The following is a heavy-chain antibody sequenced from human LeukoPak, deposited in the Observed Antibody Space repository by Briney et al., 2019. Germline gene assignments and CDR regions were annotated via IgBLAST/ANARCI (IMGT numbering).Heavy chain of an antibody. Sequence: ASVKVSCEASGYTFTSYAMHWVRQAPGQRLEWMGWINAGNGNTKYSQKFQGRVTITRDTSASTAYMELSSLRSEDTAVYYCARDGPPLTVISRADAFDIWGQGTMVTVSS. CDR3: ARDGPPLTVISRADAFDI. D-gene: IGHD4-17*01. J-gene: IGHJ3*02. CDR2: INAGNGNT. V-gene: IGHV1-3*01. CDR1: GYTFTSYA.